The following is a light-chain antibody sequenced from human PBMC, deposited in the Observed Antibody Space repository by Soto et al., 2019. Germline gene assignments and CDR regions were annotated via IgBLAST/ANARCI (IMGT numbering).Light chain of an antibody. CDR1: QSVSSN. CDR3: QQYNNWPPELT. V-gene: IGKV3-15*01. Sequence: EIVMTQSPATLSVSPGETATLSCRASQSVSSNLAWYQHIPGQAPRLLIYRASTRATGTPARFSGSGSGTEFTLTISNLQSEDFAVYYCQQYNNWPPELTFGGGNKVEIK. J-gene: IGKJ4*01. CDR2: RAS.